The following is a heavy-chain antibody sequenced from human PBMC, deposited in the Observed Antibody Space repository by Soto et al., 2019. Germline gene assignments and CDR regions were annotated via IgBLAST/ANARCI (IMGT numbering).Heavy chain of an antibody. V-gene: IGHV4-34*01. CDR3: ARGWSVDYYGSGSYYRLRAFDI. Sequence: SETLSLTCAVYGGSFSGYYWSWIRQPPGKGLEWIGEINHSGSTNYNPSLKSRVTISVDTSKNQFSLKLSSVTAADTAVYYCARGWSVDYYGSGSYYRLRAFDIWGQGTMVTVSS. CDR2: INHSGST. J-gene: IGHJ3*02. D-gene: IGHD3-10*01. CDR1: GGSFSGYY.